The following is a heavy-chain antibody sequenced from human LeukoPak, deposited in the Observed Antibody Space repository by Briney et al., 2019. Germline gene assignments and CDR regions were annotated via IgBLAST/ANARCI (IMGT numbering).Heavy chain of an antibody. J-gene: IGHJ4*02. V-gene: IGHV3-23*01. CDR2: ISGSGGST. CDR1: GFTFSSYA. D-gene: IGHD5-12*01. CDR3: AKDRGASGYDSYYFDY. Sequence: GGSLRLSCAASGFTFSSYAMSWVRQAPGKGLEWVSAISGSGGSTYYADSVKGRFTISRDNSKNTLYLQMNSLRAEDTAVYYCAKDRGASGYDSYYFDYWGQGTLVTVSS.